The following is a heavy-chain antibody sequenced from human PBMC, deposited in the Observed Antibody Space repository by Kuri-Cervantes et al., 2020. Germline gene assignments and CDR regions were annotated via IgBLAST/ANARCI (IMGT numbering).Heavy chain of an antibody. CDR3: ARPNNWNDPFDY. V-gene: IGHV4-39*01. Sequence: SETLSLTCTVSGGSISSSSYYRGWIRQPPGKGLEWIGSIYYSGSTYYNPSLKSRVTISVDTSKNQFSLKLSSVTAADTAVYYCARPNNWNDPFDYWGQGTLVTVSS. CDR2: IYYSGST. CDR1: GGSISSSSYY. J-gene: IGHJ4*02. D-gene: IGHD1-1*01.